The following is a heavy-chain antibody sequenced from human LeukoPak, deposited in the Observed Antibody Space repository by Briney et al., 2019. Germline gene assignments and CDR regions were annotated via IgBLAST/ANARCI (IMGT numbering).Heavy chain of an antibody. J-gene: IGHJ4*02. Sequence: PSETLSLTCTVSGGSISSHYWSWIRQPPGKGLEWIGYIYYSGSTNYNPSLKSRVTISVDTSKNQFSLKLSSVTAADTAVYYCARASDFWSGYSFDYWGQGTLVTVPS. CDR3: ARASDFWSGYSFDY. CDR1: GGSISSHY. CDR2: IYYSGST. D-gene: IGHD3-3*01. V-gene: IGHV4-59*11.